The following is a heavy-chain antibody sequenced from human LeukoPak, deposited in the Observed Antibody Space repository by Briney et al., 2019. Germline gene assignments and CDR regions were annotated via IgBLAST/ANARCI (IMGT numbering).Heavy chain of an antibody. J-gene: IGHJ4*02. CDR3: ARDRTYYDTSGYGL. V-gene: IGHV3-48*01. CDR1: GFTFSSYS. Sequence: GGSLRLSCAASGFTFSSYSINWVRQAPGKGLEWVSYISFSSDTIYYADSVKGRFTISRDNAKNSLYLQMNSLRAEDTAVHYCARDRTYYDTSGYGLWGQGTLVTVSS. D-gene: IGHD3-22*01. CDR2: ISFSSDTI.